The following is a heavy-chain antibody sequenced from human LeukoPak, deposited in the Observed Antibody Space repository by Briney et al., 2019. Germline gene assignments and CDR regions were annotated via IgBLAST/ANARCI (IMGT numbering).Heavy chain of an antibody. Sequence: GGSLRLSCAASGFTFTSYAMSWVRQAPGKGLEWVSAISGSGGSTYYADSVKGRFTISRDNSKNTLYLQMNSLRAEDTAVYYCANSPSDCYDSSGYLNWGQGTLVTVSS. V-gene: IGHV3-23*01. D-gene: IGHD3-22*01. CDR2: ISGSGGST. J-gene: IGHJ4*02. CDR1: GFTFTSYA. CDR3: ANSPSDCYDSSGYLN.